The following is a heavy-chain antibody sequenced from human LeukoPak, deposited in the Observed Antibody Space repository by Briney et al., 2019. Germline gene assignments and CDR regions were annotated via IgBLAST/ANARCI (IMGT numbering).Heavy chain of an antibody. V-gene: IGHV4-39*07. CDR1: GGSISSSSYY. Sequence: KTSETLSLTCTVSGGSISSSSYYWGWIRQPPGKGLEWIGSIYYSGSTYYNPSLKSRVTISVDTSKNRFSLKLSSVTAADTAVYYCARSYSSSWSFDYWGQGTLVTVSS. J-gene: IGHJ4*02. D-gene: IGHD6-13*01. CDR3: ARSYSSSWSFDY. CDR2: IYYSGST.